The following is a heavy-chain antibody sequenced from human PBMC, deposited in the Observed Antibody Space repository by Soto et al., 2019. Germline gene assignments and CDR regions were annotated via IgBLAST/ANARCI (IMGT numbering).Heavy chain of an antibody. V-gene: IGHV4-59*08. D-gene: IGHD3-22*01. CDR2: IYYSGSS. J-gene: IGHJ4*02. CDR1: GDAINRDY. Sequence: QVQLQESGPGLVKPSETLSLTCNVSGDAINRDYWSWIRQPPGKGLEWIGYIYYSGSSDYNPSLKSRVTLSLEKSENQFSLTLTSVTAADTAVYYCARRTVGYYFDYWGQGILVTVSS. CDR3: ARRTVGYYFDY.